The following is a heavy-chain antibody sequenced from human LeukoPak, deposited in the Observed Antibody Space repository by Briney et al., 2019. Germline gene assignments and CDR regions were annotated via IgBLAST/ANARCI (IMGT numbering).Heavy chain of an antibody. CDR3: ARWSRAYYMDV. Sequence: PGGSLRLSCAASGFTFRGYAMSWVRQAPGKGLEWVSSISSSSSYIYYADSVKGRFTISRDNAKNSLYLQMNSLRAEDTAVYYCARWSRAYYMDVWGKGTTVTVSS. V-gene: IGHV3-21*01. J-gene: IGHJ6*03. CDR1: GFTFRGYA. CDR2: ISSSSSYI.